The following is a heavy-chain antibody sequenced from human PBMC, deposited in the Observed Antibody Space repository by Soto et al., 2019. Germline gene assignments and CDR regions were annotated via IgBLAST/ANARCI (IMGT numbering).Heavy chain of an antibody. CDR3: ARDRGIAVAGPYNGMDG. V-gene: IGHV1-69*06. CDR2: IIPIFGTA. J-gene: IGHJ6*02. CDR1: GGTFSSYA. D-gene: IGHD6-19*01. Sequence: QVQLVQSGAEVTKPGSSVKVSCKASGGTFSSYAISWVRQAPGQGLEWMGGIIPIFGTANYAQKFQGRVTITADKSTSTAYMELSSLRSEDTAVYYCARDRGIAVAGPYNGMDGWGQGTTVTVSS.